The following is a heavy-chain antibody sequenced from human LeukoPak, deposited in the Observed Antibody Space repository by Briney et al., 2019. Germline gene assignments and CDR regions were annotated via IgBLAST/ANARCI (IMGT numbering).Heavy chain of an antibody. CDR1: GGSISSGSYY. D-gene: IGHD3-3*01. CDR2: IYTSRST. Sequence: SETLSLTCTVSGGSISSGSYYWSWIRQPAGKGLEWIGRIYTSRSTNYNPSLKSRVTISVDTSKNQFSLKLSSVTAADTAVYYCARDLFMVTGAPLRFSESAFDIWGQGTMVTVSS. J-gene: IGHJ3*02. V-gene: IGHV4-61*02. CDR3: ARDLFMVTGAPLRFSESAFDI.